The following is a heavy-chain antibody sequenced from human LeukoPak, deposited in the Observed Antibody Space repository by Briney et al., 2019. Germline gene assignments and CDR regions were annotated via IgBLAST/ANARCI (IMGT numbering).Heavy chain of an antibody. CDR1: GFTFSSYA. J-gene: IGHJ4*02. CDR2: ISYDGSNK. CDR3: ARDPGPFYGEGGFGY. D-gene: IGHD4-17*01. Sequence: GRSLRLSCAASGFTFSSYAMHWVRQAPGKGLEGVAVISYDGSNKYYADSVKGRFTISRDNSKNTPYLQMNSLRAEDTAVYYCARDPGPFYGEGGFGYWGQGTLVTVSS. V-gene: IGHV3-30*04.